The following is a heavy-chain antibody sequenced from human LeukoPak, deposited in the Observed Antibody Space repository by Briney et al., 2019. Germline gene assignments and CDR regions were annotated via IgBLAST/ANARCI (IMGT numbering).Heavy chain of an antibody. V-gene: IGHV4-59*01. D-gene: IGHD6-19*01. CDR3: ARLTRGSGWTYYFDY. CDR1: GGSISSYY. Sequence: SETLSLTCTVSGGSISSYYWSWTRQPPGKGLEWIGFINYSGSTNYNPSLKSRVTKSVDTSKNQFSLKLSSVTVADTAIYYCARLTRGSGWTYYFDYWGQGILVTVSS. J-gene: IGHJ4*02. CDR2: INYSGST.